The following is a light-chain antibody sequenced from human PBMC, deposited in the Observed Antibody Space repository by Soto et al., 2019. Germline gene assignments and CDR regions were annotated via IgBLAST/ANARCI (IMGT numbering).Light chain of an antibody. CDR1: QSINSY. CDR3: QQSYSTGLT. J-gene: IGKJ4*01. Sequence: DIQMTQSPSSLSASVGDRVTITCRASQSINSYLNWYQQKPGKAPKLLIYASSSLQSGVPSRFSGSGSGTDFTLTISSLQPEDFATYYCQQSYSTGLTFGGGTKVRSN. CDR2: ASS. V-gene: IGKV1-39*01.